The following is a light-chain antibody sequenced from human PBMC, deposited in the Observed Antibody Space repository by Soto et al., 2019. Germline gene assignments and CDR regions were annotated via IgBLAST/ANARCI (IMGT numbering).Light chain of an antibody. CDR1: KSLSRN. V-gene: IGKV3D-15*01. Sequence: EILMTQSPATLSVSPGQRATLSCRSSKSLSRNLAWYQQKPGQAPRLLIYGAYTRASGIPARFSGSGSGTEFTLTISGLQSEDFALYYCQHYNDWPPAFTFGPGTQVD. CDR2: GAY. CDR3: QHYNDWPPAFT. J-gene: IGKJ3*01.